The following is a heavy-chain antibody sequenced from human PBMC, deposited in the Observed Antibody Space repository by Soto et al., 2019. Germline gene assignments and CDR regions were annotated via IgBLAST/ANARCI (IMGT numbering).Heavy chain of an antibody. D-gene: IGHD6-13*01. V-gene: IGHV4-30-4*02. CDR3: ARYRREAVAGYTLDN. CDR1: GGSISSGDYY. J-gene: IGHJ4*02. Sequence: SETLSLTCTVSGGSISSGDYYWSWIRQPPGKGLEWIGYIYYSGSTYYTPSLKSRVTISEDTSKSQFSLKVNSMTAADTAVYYCARYRREAVAGYTLDNWGQGILVTVSS. CDR2: IYYSGST.